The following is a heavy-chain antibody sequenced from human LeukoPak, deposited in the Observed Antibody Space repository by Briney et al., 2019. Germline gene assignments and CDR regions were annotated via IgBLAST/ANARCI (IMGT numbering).Heavy chain of an antibody. V-gene: IGHV3-7*01. CDR2: IKEDGSEK. CDR1: GFTFSSYC. CDR3: ARGSDYGYYYYYYMDV. Sequence: PGGSLRLSCAASGFTFSSYCMSWVRQAPGKGLEWVANIKEDGSEKYYVDSVKGRFTISRDNAKNSLYLQMNSLRAEDTAVYYCARGSDYGYYYYYYMDVWGKGTTVTVSS. D-gene: IGHD3-16*01. J-gene: IGHJ6*03.